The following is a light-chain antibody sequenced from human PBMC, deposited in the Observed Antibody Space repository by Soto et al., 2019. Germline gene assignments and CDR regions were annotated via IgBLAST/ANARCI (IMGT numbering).Light chain of an antibody. CDR3: QQFGSSPEYT. CDR1: QSVRSSQ. CDR2: GAS. Sequence: EIVLTQSPGTLSLSPGERATLSCRASQSVRSSQLAWYQQKPGQAPRLLIYGASTTATGIPDRFSGGGSGTDFTLTISRLEPEDFAVYYCQQFGSSPEYTFGQGTKLEVK. J-gene: IGKJ2*01. V-gene: IGKV3-20*01.